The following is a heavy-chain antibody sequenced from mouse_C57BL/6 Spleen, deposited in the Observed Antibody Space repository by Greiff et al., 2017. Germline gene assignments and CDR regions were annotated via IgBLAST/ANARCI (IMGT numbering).Heavy chain of an antibody. J-gene: IGHJ3*01. D-gene: IGHD2-4*01. CDR2: INPNNGGT. V-gene: IGHV1-18*01. Sequence: EVKLQQSGPGLVKPGASVTIPCKASGYTFTDYNMDWVKQRHGKSLEWIGDINPNNGGTIYNQKFKGKATLTVDKSSSTAYMELRSLASEDTAVYYCASPYYDYDVTWFAYWGQGTLVTVSA. CDR1: GYTFTDYN. CDR3: ASPYYDYDVTWFAY.